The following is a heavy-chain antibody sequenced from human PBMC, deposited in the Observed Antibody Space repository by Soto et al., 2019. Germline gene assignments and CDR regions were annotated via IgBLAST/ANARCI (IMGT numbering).Heavy chain of an antibody. CDR3: ARDCSTTRCYKN. V-gene: IGHV3-48*01. Sequence: EVQVVESGGGLVQPGGSLRLSCSASGFTFRSDSMNWVRQAPGKGLEWVSYISSSGGTMFYADSVKGRFTISRDNAKNSLYLQRNSLRAEDTAVYYCARDCSTTRCYKNWGQGTLVTVSS. CDR1: GFTFRSDS. J-gene: IGHJ4*02. D-gene: IGHD2-2*01. CDR2: ISSSGGTM.